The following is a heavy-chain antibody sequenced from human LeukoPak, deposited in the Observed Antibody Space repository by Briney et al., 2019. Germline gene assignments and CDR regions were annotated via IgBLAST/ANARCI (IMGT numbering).Heavy chain of an antibody. CDR2: IYHSEST. J-gene: IGHJ4*02. CDR1: GYSISSGYY. CDR3: ARGYSNYQNYFDY. D-gene: IGHD4-11*01. V-gene: IGHV4-38-2*01. Sequence: SETLSLTCAVSGYSISSGYYWGWIRQPPGKGLEWIGSIYHSESTYYNPSLKSRVTISVDTSKNQFSLKLSSVTAADTAVYYCARGYSNYQNYFDYWGQGTLVTVSS.